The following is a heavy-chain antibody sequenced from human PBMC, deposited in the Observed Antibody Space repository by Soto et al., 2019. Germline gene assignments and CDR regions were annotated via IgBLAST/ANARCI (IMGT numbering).Heavy chain of an antibody. Sequence: GGSLRLSCAASGFTLSSRSMNWVRQAPGKGLEWVAYISGSSTTIYYADSVKGRFTISRDNAKKAVYLQMNSLRAEDTAVYYCARRLGASQYCDSSGYHYAFDDWGQGTLVTVAS. V-gene: IGHV3-48*01. D-gene: IGHD3-22*01. CDR1: GFTLSSRS. CDR3: ARRLGASQYCDSSGYHYAFDD. J-gene: IGHJ4*02. CDR2: ISGSSTTI.